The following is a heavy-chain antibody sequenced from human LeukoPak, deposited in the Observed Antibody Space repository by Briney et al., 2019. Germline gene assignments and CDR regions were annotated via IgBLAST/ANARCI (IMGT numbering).Heavy chain of an antibody. J-gene: IGHJ6*03. CDR3: AKSADYDYYYYMDV. CDR2: ISGSGGST. CDR1: GFTLSSSS. Sequence: GGSLRLSCLASGFTLSSSSMSWVRQAPGKGLEWVSAISGSGGSTYYADSVKGRFTISRDNSKNTLYLQMNSLRAEDTAVYYCAKSADYDYYYYMDVWGKGTTVTVSS. V-gene: IGHV3-23*01. D-gene: IGHD6-25*01.